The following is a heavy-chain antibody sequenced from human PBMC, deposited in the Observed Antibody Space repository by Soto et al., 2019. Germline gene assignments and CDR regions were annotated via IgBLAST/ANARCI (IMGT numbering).Heavy chain of an antibody. V-gene: IGHV3-23*01. CDR3: AKDYSRSGYYALRSRYFGF. CDR2: SNGGGGST. Sequence: GGSLRLSCAASGFTFSNYVMSWVRQAPGQGPEWVSTSNGGGGSTFYADSVKGRFTISRDNSKDTLFLQINSLRAEDTALYYCAKDYSRSGYYALRSRYFGFWGQGTLVTVSS. J-gene: IGHJ4*02. D-gene: IGHD3-3*01. CDR1: GFTFSNYV.